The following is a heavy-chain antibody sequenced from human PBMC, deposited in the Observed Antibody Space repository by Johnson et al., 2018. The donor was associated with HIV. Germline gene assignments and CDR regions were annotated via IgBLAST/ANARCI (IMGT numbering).Heavy chain of an antibody. Sequence: QVQLVESGGGLVKPGGSLRLSCAASGFTFDDYGMSWVRQAPGKGLEWISYISSSGGIRYYADSVKGRFTVSRDNSKNTLYLQMNSLRAEDTAVYYCARASDAFDIWGQGTMVTVSS. CDR3: ARASDAFDI. V-gene: IGHV3-11*04. J-gene: IGHJ3*02. CDR2: ISSSGGIR. CDR1: GFTFDDYG.